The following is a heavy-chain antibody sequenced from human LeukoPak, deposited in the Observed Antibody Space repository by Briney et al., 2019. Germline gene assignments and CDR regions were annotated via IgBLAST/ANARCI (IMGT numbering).Heavy chain of an antibody. Sequence: SETLSLTCTVSGGSISSSSYYWGWIRQPPGKGLEWIGSIYHSGSTYYNPSLKSRVTISVDTSKNQFSLKLSSVTAADTAVYYCARANDHSSHAFDIWGQGTMVTVSS. V-gene: IGHV4-39*07. J-gene: IGHJ3*02. CDR2: IYHSGST. CDR3: ARANDHSSHAFDI. D-gene: IGHD2-8*01. CDR1: GGSISSSSYY.